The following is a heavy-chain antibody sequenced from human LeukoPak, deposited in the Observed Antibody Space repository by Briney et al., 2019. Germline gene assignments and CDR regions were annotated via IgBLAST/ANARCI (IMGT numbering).Heavy chain of an antibody. V-gene: IGHV1-8*03. Sequence: ASVKVSCKASGYTFTSYDINWVRQATGQGLEWMGWMNPNSGNTGYAQKFQGRVTITRDTSASTAYMELSSLRSEDTAVYYCARGSGYDSSGYFPRSYWYFDLWGRGTLVTVSS. CDR3: ARGSGYDSSGYFPRSYWYFDL. CDR2: MNPNSGNT. D-gene: IGHD3-22*01. CDR1: GYTFTSYD. J-gene: IGHJ2*01.